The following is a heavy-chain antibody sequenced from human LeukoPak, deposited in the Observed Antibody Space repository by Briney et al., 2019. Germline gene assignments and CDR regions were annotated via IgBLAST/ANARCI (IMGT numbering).Heavy chain of an antibody. J-gene: IGHJ4*02. CDR2: IYNSGTT. CDR1: GGSIRNSSFY. D-gene: IGHD5-18*01. V-gene: IGHV4-39*07. Sequence: SETLSLTCAVSGGSIRNSSFYWGWIRQPPGKGLEWIASIYNSGTTYYNPSIKSRVTISVDNSKNQFSLKLTSVAAADTAVYYCAIRSAGYGQTSFDYWGQGILVTVSS. CDR3: AIRSAGYGQTSFDY.